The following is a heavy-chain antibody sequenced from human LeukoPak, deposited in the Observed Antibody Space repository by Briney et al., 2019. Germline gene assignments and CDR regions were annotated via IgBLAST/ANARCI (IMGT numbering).Heavy chain of an antibody. CDR2: ISYDGSNK. V-gene: IGHV3-30-3*01. Sequence: GGSLRLSCAASGFTFSGYAMHWVRQAPGKGLEWVAVISYDGSNKYYADSVKGRFTISRDNTKNSLYLQMNSLRAEDTAVYYCARAGYYGSGSYYKRVDFDYWGQGTLVTVSS. CDR3: ARAGYYGSGSYYKRVDFDY. CDR1: GFTFSGYA. J-gene: IGHJ4*02. D-gene: IGHD3-10*01.